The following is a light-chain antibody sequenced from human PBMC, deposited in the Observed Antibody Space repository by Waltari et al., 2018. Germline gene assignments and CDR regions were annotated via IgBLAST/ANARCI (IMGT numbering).Light chain of an antibody. CDR2: DAS. V-gene: IGKV3-15*01. J-gene: IGKJ4*01. Sequence: EIVLTQSPATLSVSPGERATLSCRASQSVSSDLAWYQQNPGQAPRLLIYDASTRATGIPTRFSGSGSGTEFTLTISSLQSEDFAVYYCQQYTNWPPLTFGGGTKVEIK. CDR3: QQYTNWPPLT. CDR1: QSVSSD.